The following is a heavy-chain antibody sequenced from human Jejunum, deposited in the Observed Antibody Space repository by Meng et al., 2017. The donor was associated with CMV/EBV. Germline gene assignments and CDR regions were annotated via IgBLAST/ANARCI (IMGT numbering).Heavy chain of an antibody. J-gene: IGHJ1*01. D-gene: IGHD2-2*01. V-gene: IGHV3-74*01. Sequence: VQLVGSGGGLVRPGGSLRLSCEASGFSFNGYWMHWVRQAPGKGLVWVSHINSDGSSTTYADSVKGRFTISRDNAKNTLFLQMNSLRAEDTAVYYCARVGSTSQYFQHWGQGTLVTVSS. CDR1: GFSFNGYW. CDR2: INSDGSST. CDR3: ARVGSTSQYFQH.